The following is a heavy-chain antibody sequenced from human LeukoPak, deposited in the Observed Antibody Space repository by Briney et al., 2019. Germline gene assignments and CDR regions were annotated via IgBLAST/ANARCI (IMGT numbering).Heavy chain of an antibody. V-gene: IGHV4-59*01. CDR1: GGSISNYY. Sequence: SETLSLTCTVSGGSISNYYWIWMRQPPGKGLEWIGSLYNSGSTNYNPSLKSRLTISVDMSKNQVSLQLSSVTAADTAVYYCARGVTSPLDAFDIWGQGTTVTVS. J-gene: IGHJ3*02. D-gene: IGHD1-26*01. CDR3: ARGVTSPLDAFDI. CDR2: LYNSGST.